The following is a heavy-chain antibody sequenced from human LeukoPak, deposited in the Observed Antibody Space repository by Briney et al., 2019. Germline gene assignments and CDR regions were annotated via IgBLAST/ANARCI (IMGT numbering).Heavy chain of an antibody. CDR2: ISWNSGSI. CDR1: GFTFDDYA. V-gene: IGHV3-9*01. D-gene: IGHD6-19*01. J-gene: IGHJ5*02. Sequence: GGSLRLSCAASGFTFDDYAMPWVRQAPGKGLEWVSGISWNSGSIGYADSVKGRFTISRDNAKNSLYLQMNSLRAEDTALYYCAGGSGWYILGNWFDPWGQGTLVTVSS. CDR3: AGGSGWYILGNWFDP.